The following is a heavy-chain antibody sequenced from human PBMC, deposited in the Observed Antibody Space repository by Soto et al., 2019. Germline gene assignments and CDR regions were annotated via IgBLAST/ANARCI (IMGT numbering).Heavy chain of an antibody. CDR1: GYTFTSDD. CDR3: ARDCSGGSCYAAGAFDI. D-gene: IGHD2-15*01. Sequence: ASVKVSCKASGYTFTSDDINWVRQATGQGLEWMGWMNPNSGNTGYAQKFQGRVTMTRNTSISTAYMELSSLRSEDTAVYYCARDCSGGSCYAAGAFDIWGQGTMVTVSS. CDR2: MNPNSGNT. J-gene: IGHJ3*02. V-gene: IGHV1-8*01.